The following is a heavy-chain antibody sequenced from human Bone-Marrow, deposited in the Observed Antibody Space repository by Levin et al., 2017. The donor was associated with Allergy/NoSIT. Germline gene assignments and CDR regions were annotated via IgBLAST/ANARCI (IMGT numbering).Heavy chain of an antibody. CDR2: IVPALRAA. V-gene: IGHV1-69*13. CDR3: AMGRLQYYFDY. J-gene: IGHJ4*02. CDR1: GGTFTTHV. D-gene: IGHD4-11*01. Sequence: SVKVSCRASGGTFTTHVISWLRQAPGQGLEWMGGIVPALRAANSAQKFQGRVTVTADESTRTAYMELSSLTSEDTAVYFCAMGRLQYYFDYWGQGTLVTVSS.